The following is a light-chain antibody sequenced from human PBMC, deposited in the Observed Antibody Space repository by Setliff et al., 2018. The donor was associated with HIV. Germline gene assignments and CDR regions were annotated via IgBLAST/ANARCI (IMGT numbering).Light chain of an antibody. CDR3: SSYASTNTLP. CDR1: SSDVGGYSY. J-gene: IGLJ1*01. Sequence: QSALTQPASVSGSPGQSITISCTGTSSDVGGYSYVSWYQQHSGKAPKLIIYEVRNRPSGVSNRFSGSKSGNTASLTISGLRAEDEADYYCSSYASTNTLPFGTGTKGTVL. CDR2: EVR. V-gene: IGLV2-14*03.